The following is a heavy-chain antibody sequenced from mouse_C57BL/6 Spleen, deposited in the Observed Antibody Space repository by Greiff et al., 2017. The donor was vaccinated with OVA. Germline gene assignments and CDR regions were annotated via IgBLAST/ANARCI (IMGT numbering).Heavy chain of an antibody. CDR1: GFTFSDYY. Sequence: DVKLVESEGGLVQPGSSMKLSCTASGFTFSDYYMAWVRQVPEKGLEWVANINYDGSSTYYLDSLKSRFIISRDNAKNILYLQMSSLKSEDTATYYCARDRDKLGPFDYWGQGTTLTVSS. J-gene: IGHJ2*01. D-gene: IGHD4-1*01. CDR2: INYDGSST. CDR3: ARDRDKLGPFDY. V-gene: IGHV5-16*01.